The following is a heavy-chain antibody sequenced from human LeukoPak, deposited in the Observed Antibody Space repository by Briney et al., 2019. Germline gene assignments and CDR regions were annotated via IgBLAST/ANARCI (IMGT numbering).Heavy chain of an antibody. V-gene: IGHV4-39*01. J-gene: IGHJ6*03. CDR1: GVSISSGSYY. CDR2: IYHNGNT. CDR3: ARLWDSTGLYFYYYMDV. D-gene: IGHD2/OR15-2a*01. Sequence: PSETLSLTCSVSGVSISSGSYYWGWIRQPPGMGLEWIGIIYHNGNTNYNPSLKSRVTISADTSRNQFSLRMASVTAADTAVYYCARLWDSTGLYFYYYMDVWGEGTTVTVSS.